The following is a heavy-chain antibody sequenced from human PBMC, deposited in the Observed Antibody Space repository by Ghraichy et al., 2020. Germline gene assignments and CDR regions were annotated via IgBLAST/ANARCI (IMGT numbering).Heavy chain of an antibody. CDR1: GFTFSDYY. CDR2: ISSSGSTI. J-gene: IGHJ4*02. V-gene: IGHV3-11*01. D-gene: IGHD3-22*01. Sequence: GESLNISCAASGFTFSDYYMSWIRQAPGKGLEWVSYISSSGSTIYYADSVKGRFTISRDNAKNSLYLQMNSLRAEDTAVYYCARAGGYYLGYFDYWGQGTLVTVSS. CDR3: ARAGGYYLGYFDY.